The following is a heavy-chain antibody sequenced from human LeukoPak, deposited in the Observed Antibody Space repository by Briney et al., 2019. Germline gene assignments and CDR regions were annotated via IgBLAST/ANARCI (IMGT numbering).Heavy chain of an antibody. CDR1: GGSISSGGYY. D-gene: IGHD6-13*01. V-gene: IGHV4-31*03. Sequence: SETLSLTCTVSGGSISSGGYYWSWIRQHPGKGLEWIGYIYHSGSAYYNPSLKSRATMSVDTSKNQFSLKLSSVTAADTAVYYCARDPGAAGKLDYWGQGTLVTVSS. CDR3: ARDPGAAGKLDY. CDR2: IYHSGSA. J-gene: IGHJ4*02.